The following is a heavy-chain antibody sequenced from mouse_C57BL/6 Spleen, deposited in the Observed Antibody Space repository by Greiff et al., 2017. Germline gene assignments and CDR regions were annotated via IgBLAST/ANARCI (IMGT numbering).Heavy chain of an antibody. CDR3: ARGRSLYGSSRDY. J-gene: IGHJ2*01. D-gene: IGHD1-1*01. V-gene: IGHV1-52*01. Sequence: VQLQQPGAELVRPGSSVKLSCKASGYTFTSYWMHWVKQRPIQGLEWIGNIDPSDSETHYNQKFKDKATLTVDKSSSTAYMPLSSLTSEDSAVYYCARGRSLYGSSRDYWGQGTTLTVSS. CDR2: IDPSDSET. CDR1: GYTFTSYW.